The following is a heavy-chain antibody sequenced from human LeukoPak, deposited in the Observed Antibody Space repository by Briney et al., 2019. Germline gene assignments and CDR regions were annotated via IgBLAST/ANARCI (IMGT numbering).Heavy chain of an antibody. Sequence: GGSLRLSCAASGFTFSSYAMSWVRQAPGKGLEWVANINEDGSVQDYVGSVRGRFTISRDNAKNSLYLHMNSVRVEDTAVYYCATRESSMARSHWGQGTLVTISS. D-gene: IGHD3-10*01. V-gene: IGHV3-7*01. J-gene: IGHJ4*02. CDR1: GFTFSSYA. CDR3: ATRESSMARSH. CDR2: INEDGSVQ.